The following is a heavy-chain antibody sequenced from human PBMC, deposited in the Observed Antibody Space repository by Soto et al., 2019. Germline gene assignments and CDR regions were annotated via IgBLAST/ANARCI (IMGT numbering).Heavy chain of an antibody. J-gene: IGHJ6*02. D-gene: IGHD3-22*01. Sequence: GGSLRLSCTASGFTFGDYAMSWFRQAPGKGLEWVGFIRSKAYGGTTEYAASVKGRFTISRDDSKSIAYLQMNSLKTEDTAVYYCTSGYDSSGYYYAPRWYYSGMDVWGQGTTLTVS. CDR1: GFTFGDYA. V-gene: IGHV3-49*03. CDR2: IRSKAYGGTT. CDR3: TSGYDSSGYYYAPRWYYSGMDV.